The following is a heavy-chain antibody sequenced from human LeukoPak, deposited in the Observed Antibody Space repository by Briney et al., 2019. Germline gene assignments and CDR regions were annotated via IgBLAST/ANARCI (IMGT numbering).Heavy chain of an antibody. V-gene: IGHV4-39*07. Sequence: SETLSLTCAVSGGSISSNSYYWGWIRQPPGKGLEWIGEINHRGSTNYNPSLKSRVTISVDTSKNQFSLKLSSVTAADTAVYYCARGLRQLVRSWHYWGQGTLVTVSS. CDR1: GGSISSNSYY. CDR3: ARGLRQLVRSWHY. D-gene: IGHD6-6*01. J-gene: IGHJ4*02. CDR2: INHRGST.